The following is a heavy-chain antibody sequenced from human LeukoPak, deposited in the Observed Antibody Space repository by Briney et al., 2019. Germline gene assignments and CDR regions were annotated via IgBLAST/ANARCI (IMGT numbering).Heavy chain of an antibody. CDR2: ISYSGTT. Sequence: SQTLSLTCSVSGDSISGDGYYWSWIRQPPGKGLEWIGYISYSGTTYYNPSLKSRLTMSLDTSKNQFSLKLSSVTAADTAVYYCARPYYYDSRIDPWGQGILVTVSS. V-gene: IGHV4-30-4*01. CDR1: GDSISGDGYY. CDR3: ARPYYYDSRIDP. D-gene: IGHD3-22*01. J-gene: IGHJ5*02.